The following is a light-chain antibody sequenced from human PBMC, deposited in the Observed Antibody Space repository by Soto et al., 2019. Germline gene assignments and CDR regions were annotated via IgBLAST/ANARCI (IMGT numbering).Light chain of an antibody. J-gene: IGKJ1*01. CDR1: QSVADNY. V-gene: IGKV3-20*01. CDR2: AAS. Sequence: EIVLTQSPGTLSLSPGERATLSCRASQSVADNYLAWYQQKPGQAPRLLIYAASPRATGIPDTFSGSGSGTDFTLTITRLEPEDFALYYCQQYGHSPRTFGQGTRVEIK. CDR3: QQYGHSPRT.